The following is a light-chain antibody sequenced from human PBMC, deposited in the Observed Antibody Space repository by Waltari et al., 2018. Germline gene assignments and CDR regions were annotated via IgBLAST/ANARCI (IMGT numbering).Light chain of an antibody. CDR1: QNVGRY. CDR2: ETS. V-gene: IGKV3-11*01. Sequence: EIVLTQSPGTLSLSPGERATLSCRASQNVGRYLAWYQQKPGQAPSLLIHETSHRAAGLPGRFSGSGAGEGLHFIIRSPRPEGFAVFYCQQRANWPLTFGGGTKVEIK. CDR3: QQRANWPLT. J-gene: IGKJ4*01.